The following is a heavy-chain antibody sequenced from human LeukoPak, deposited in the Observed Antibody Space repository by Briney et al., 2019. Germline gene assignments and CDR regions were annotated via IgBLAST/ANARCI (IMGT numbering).Heavy chain of an antibody. CDR3: ARGDSGSHLDY. J-gene: IGHJ4*02. Sequence: GGSLRLSCVASGFTFSSYAMHWVRQAPGKGLEYVSAISNNGGSTYYANSVKGRSTISRDNSKNTLSLQMGSLRAEDKAVYYCARGDSGSHLDYWGQGSLVTASS. D-gene: IGHD1-26*01. CDR1: GFTFSSYA. CDR2: ISNNGGST. V-gene: IGHV3-64*01.